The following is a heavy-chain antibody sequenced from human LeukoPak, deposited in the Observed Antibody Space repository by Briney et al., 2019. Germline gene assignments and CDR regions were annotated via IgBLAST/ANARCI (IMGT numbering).Heavy chain of an antibody. CDR3: AREATMLTNWFDP. J-gene: IGHJ5*02. V-gene: IGHV1-2*02. D-gene: IGHD3-10*02. Sequence: AALVKVSCKASGYTFTGYYMHWVRQAPGQGLEWMGWINPNSGGTNYAQKFQGRVTMTRDTSISTAYMELSRLRSDDTAVYYCAREATMLTNWFDPWGQGTLVTVSS. CDR2: INPNSGGT. CDR1: GYTFTGYY.